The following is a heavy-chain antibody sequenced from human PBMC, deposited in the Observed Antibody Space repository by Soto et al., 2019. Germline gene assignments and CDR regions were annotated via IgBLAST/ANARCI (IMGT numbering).Heavy chain of an antibody. D-gene: IGHD5-12*01. V-gene: IGHV1-8*01. Sequence: ASVKVSCKASGYTFTSYDINWVRQATGQGPEWMGWMNPNSGNTGYAQKFQGRVTMTRNTSISTAYMELSSLRSEDTAVYYCARVSERWLQFNFDYWGQGTLVTVSS. J-gene: IGHJ4*02. CDR2: MNPNSGNT. CDR3: ARVSERWLQFNFDY. CDR1: GYTFTSYD.